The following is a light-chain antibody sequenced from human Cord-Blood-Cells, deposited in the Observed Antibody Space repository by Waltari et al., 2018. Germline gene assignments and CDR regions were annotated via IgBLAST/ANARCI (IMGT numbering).Light chain of an antibody. CDR3: SSYAGSNNYV. J-gene: IGLJ1*01. Sequence: QSALTQPPSASGSPGQSVTISCTGTSSDVGGYNYVSWYQQHPGKAPKRMIYEVSKRPSGVPCRFSGSKSGNTASLTVSGLQAEDEADYYCSSYAGSNNYVFGTGTKVTVL. V-gene: IGLV2-8*01. CDR1: SSDVGGYNY. CDR2: EVS.